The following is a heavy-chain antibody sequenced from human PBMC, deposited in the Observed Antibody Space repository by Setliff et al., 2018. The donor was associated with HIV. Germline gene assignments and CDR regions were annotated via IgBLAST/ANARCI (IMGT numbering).Heavy chain of an antibody. J-gene: IGHJ3*02. CDR1: GDSFGDFY. Sequence: SETLSLTCAMYGDSFGDFYWNWIRQAPGKGLEWIVELNDRGHINYNPSLKSRVTISVDTSRDQFSLQLTSVTAADTAVYYCARKNYGGAFDIWGLGTMVTVSS. D-gene: IGHD3-16*01. V-gene: IGHV4-34*01. CDR2: LNDRGHI. CDR3: ARKNYGGAFDI.